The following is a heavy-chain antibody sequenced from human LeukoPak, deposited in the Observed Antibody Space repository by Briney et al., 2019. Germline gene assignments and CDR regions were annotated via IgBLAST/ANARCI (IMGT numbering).Heavy chain of an antibody. CDR2: INPSGGST. CDR3: AWGGHYYDSSGYSTHFDY. Sequence: ASVKVSCKASGYTFTSYYMHWERQAPAQGLEWMGIINPSGGSTSYAQKFQGRVTITADKSTSTAYMELSSLRSEDTAVYYCAWGGHYYDSSGYSTHFDYWGQGTLVTVSS. V-gene: IGHV1-46*01. CDR1: GYTFTSYY. J-gene: IGHJ4*02. D-gene: IGHD3-22*01.